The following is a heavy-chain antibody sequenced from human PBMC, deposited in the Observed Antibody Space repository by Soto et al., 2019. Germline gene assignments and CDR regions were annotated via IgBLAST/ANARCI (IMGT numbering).Heavy chain of an antibody. Sequence: GGSLRLSCAASGFTFSSYSMNWVRQAPGKGLEWVSSISSSSSYIYYADPVKGRFTISRDNAKNSLYLQMNSLRAEDTAVYYCARDRVTMVRGVSYGMDVWGQGTTVTVSS. D-gene: IGHD3-10*01. CDR2: ISSSSSYI. CDR3: ARDRVTMVRGVSYGMDV. J-gene: IGHJ6*02. CDR1: GFTFSSYS. V-gene: IGHV3-21*01.